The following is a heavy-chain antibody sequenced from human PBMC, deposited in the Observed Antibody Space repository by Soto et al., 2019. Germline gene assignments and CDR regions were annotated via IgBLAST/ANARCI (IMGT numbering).Heavy chain of an antibody. CDR1: GIFFSSFG. CDR3: MTPGSPDHSVY. J-gene: IGHJ4*01. D-gene: IGHD4-17*01. CDR2: ISHDGSSS. V-gene: IGHV3-30*03. Sequence: VQLVESGGGVVQAGTSLRLSCAVSGIFFSSFGMHWVRQAPGKGLEWVALISHDGSSSFYADSVRGRFTISRDNSRYTVFLQMSGLTTEYTAPYYCMTPGSPDHSVYSGNGTLVTVSS.